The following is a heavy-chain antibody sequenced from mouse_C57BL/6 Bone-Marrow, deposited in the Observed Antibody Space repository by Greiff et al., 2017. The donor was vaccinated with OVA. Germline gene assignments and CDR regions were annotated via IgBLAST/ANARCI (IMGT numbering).Heavy chain of an antibody. V-gene: IGHV1-52*01. CDR3: AREGNWPYYFDY. Sequence: QVQLQQPGAELVRPGSSVKLSCKASGYTFTSYWMHWVKQRPIQGLEWIGNIDPSDSETHYNQKFKDKATLTVDKSSSTAYMQLSSLTSDDSAVYYCAREGNWPYYFDYWGQGTTLTVSS. CDR2: IDPSDSET. J-gene: IGHJ2*01. CDR1: GYTFTSYW. D-gene: IGHD4-1*01.